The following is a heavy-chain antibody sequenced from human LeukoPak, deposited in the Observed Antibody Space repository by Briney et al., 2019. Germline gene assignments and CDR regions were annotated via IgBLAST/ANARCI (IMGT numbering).Heavy chain of an antibody. D-gene: IGHD5-18*01. CDR1: GGSISSGGYP. Sequence: RASETLSLTCAVSGGSISSGGYPWSWIRQPPGKGLEWIGYIYHSGSTYYNPSLKSRVTISVDRSKNQFSLKLSSVTAADTAVYYCAVSLGYSYGYDYWGQGTLVTVSS. CDR3: AVSLGYSYGYDY. CDR2: IYHSGST. V-gene: IGHV4-30-2*01. J-gene: IGHJ4*02.